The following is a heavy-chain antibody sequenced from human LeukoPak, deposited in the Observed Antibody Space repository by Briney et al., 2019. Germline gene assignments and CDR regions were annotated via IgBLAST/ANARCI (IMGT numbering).Heavy chain of an antibody. CDR1: GYTFTGYY. J-gene: IGHJ5*02. V-gene: IGHV1-2*06. CDR2: INPNSGGT. CDR3: ARVSSPLQYNWFDP. Sequence: ASVKVSCKASGYTFTGYYMHWVRQAPGQGLEWMGRINPNSGGTNYAQKFQGRVTMTRDTSISTAYMGLSSLRSDDTAVYYCARVSSPLQYNWFDPWGQGTLVTVSS. D-gene: IGHD1-14*01.